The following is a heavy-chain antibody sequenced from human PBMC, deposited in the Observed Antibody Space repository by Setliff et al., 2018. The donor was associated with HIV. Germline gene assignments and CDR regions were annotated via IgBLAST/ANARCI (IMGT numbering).Heavy chain of an antibody. J-gene: IGHJ6*03. Sequence: PSETLSLTCTVSGGSIGSYYGSWIRQSAGKGLEWIGRIYSSGSTNYNPSLKSRVTMSVDTSKNQFSLRLSSVTAADTAVYYCAREVRVVLPAAASGNYYYYYMDVWGKGTTVTVSS. CDR3: AREVRVVLPAAASGNYYYYYMDV. V-gene: IGHV4-4*07. D-gene: IGHD2-2*01. CDR2: IYSSGST. CDR1: GGSIGSYY.